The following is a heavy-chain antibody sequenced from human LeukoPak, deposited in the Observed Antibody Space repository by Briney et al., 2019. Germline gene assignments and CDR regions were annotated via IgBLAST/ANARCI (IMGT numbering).Heavy chain of an antibody. J-gene: IGHJ4*02. CDR3: ATLTVRGVINI. CDR1: GFTFSNTW. D-gene: IGHD3-10*01. V-gene: IGHV3-15*01. CDR2: IQSKTDGGTT. Sequence: GGSLRLSCAASGFTFSNTWMNWARQAPGKGLEWVGRIQSKTDGGTTEYAAPVKGRFTISRDDSKTTLYLQMNSLKTEDTAVYYCATLTVRGVINIWGQGTLVAVSS.